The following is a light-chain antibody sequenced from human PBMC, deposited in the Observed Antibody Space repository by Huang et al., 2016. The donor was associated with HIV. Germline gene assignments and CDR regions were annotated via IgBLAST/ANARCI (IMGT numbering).Light chain of an antibody. Sequence: DIVMTQSPDSLAVSLGERATINCKSSQSVLYSSNNKNYLAWYQQKPGQPPKLLIYWASTREAGVPDRFSGSGSGTDFTLTISSLQAEDVAVYYCQQYYSTPSILTFGGGTKVEIK. CDR2: WAS. CDR1: QSVLYSSNNKNY. J-gene: IGKJ4*01. CDR3: QQYYSTPSILT. V-gene: IGKV4-1*01.